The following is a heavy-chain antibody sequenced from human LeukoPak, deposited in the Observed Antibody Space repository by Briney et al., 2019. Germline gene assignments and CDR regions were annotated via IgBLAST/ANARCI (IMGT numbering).Heavy chain of an antibody. V-gene: IGHV3-23*01. CDR3: AKKLVMGPTGGFDP. J-gene: IGHJ5*02. CDR2: ITGSGGST. CDR1: GFTFSSYA. D-gene: IGHD1-26*01. Sequence: GGSLRLSCAASGFTFSSYAMSWVRQAPGKGLEWVSAITGSGGSTSYADSVKGRFTISRDNSRSTLFLQMNSLRAEDTAVYYCAKKLVMGPTGGFDPWGQGTLVTVSS.